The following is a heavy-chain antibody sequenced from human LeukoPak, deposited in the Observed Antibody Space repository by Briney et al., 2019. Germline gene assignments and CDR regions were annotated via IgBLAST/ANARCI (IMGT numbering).Heavy chain of an antibody. Sequence: ASVKVSCKVSGYTLTELSVHWVRQAPGKGLEWMGNFDPKDGDTIYAQKFQGRVTMTRDMSTSTVYMELSSLRSEDTAVYYCARVGGRYYDSSGYYPEEYYFDYWGQGTLVTVSS. CDR2: FDPKDGDT. CDR3: ARVGGRYYDSSGYYPEEYYFDY. V-gene: IGHV1-24*01. J-gene: IGHJ4*02. CDR1: GYTLTELS. D-gene: IGHD3-22*01.